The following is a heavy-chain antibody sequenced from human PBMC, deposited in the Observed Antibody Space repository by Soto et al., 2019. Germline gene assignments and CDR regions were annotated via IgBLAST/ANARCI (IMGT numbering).Heavy chain of an antibody. Sequence: GGSLRLSCAASGFTFSSYAMHWVRQAPGKGLEWVAVISYDGSNKYYADSVKGRFTISRDNSKNTLYLQMNSLRAEDTAVYYCACSIAVAGPSIYWGQGTLVTVSS. J-gene: IGHJ4*02. D-gene: IGHD6-19*01. CDR2: ISYDGSNK. CDR3: ACSIAVAGPSIY. V-gene: IGHV3-30-3*01. CDR1: GFTFSSYA.